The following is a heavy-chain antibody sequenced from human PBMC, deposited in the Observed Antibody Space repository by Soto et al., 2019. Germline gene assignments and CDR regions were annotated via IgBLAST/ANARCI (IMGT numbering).Heavy chain of an antibody. J-gene: IGHJ5*02. CDR2: IYPGDSDT. Sequence: GESLKISCKGSGYSFTSYWNGWVRQMPGKGLEWMGIIYPGDSDTRYSPSFQGQVTISADKSISTAYLQWSSLKASDTAMYYCARLSPMTTTHNWLDLWGQGTLVTVSS. CDR3: ARLSPMTTTHNWLDL. CDR1: GYSFTSYW. V-gene: IGHV5-51*01. D-gene: IGHD4-4*01.